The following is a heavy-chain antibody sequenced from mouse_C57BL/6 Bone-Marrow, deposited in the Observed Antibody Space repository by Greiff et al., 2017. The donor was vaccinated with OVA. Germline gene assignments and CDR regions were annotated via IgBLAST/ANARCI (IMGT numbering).Heavy chain of an antibody. Sequence: VQLKESGPVLVKPGASVKMSCKASGYTFTDYYMNWVKQSHGKSLEWIGVINPYNGGTSYNQKFKGKATLTVDKSSSTAYMELNSLTSEDSAVYYCAERNYYGSRGDYFDYWGQGTTLTVSS. D-gene: IGHD1-1*01. CDR2: INPYNGGT. J-gene: IGHJ2*01. CDR3: AERNYYGSRGDYFDY. CDR1: GYTFTDYY. V-gene: IGHV1-19*01.